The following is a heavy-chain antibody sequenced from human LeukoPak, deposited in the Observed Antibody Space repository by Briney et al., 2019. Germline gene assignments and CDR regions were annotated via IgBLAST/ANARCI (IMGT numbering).Heavy chain of an antibody. J-gene: IGHJ4*02. D-gene: IGHD2-8*01. V-gene: IGHV3-53*01. CDR1: GFAVSSSY. Sequence: GGSLRLSCAASGFAVSSSYMSWVRQAPGKGLEWVSVIYTAGATNYADSVKGRFTISRDSSKNTVYLQMNSLRAGDTAVYYCARAPVPPYCTNGVCYMTMVVPPHYWGQGTLVTVSS. CDR3: ARAPVPPYCTNGVCYMTMVVPPHY. CDR2: IYTAGAT.